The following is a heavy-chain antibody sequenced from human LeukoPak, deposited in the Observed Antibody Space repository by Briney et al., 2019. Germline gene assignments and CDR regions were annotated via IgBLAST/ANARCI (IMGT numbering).Heavy chain of an antibody. V-gene: IGHV1-69*04. D-gene: IGHD5-18*01. CDR3: NSYGSPF. J-gene: IGHJ4*02. CDR2: IIPILGIA. Sequence: EASVKVSCKASGYTFTNYGISWVRQAPGQGLEWMGRIIPILGIANYAQKFQGRVTITADKSTSTAYMELSSLRSEDTAVYYCNSYGSPFWGQGTLVTVSS. CDR1: GYTFTNYG.